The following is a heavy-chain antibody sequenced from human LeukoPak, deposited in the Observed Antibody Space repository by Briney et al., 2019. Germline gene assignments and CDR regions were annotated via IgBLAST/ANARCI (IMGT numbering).Heavy chain of an antibody. Sequence: GGSLRLSCAASGFTFSSYEMHWVRHGLGKGLEWVSAIWTAGDTHYPDSVKGRFTVSREDANNAVYLQLSSLRAGDSAVYYCASGGPWGSNDAFDVWGQGTTVTVSS. D-gene: IGHD3-10*01. J-gene: IGHJ3*01. CDR3: ASGGPWGSNDAFDV. V-gene: IGHV3-13*01. CDR1: GFTFSSYE. CDR2: IWTAGDT.